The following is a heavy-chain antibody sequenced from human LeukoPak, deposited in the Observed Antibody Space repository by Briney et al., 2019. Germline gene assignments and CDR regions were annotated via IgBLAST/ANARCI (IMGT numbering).Heavy chain of an antibody. CDR2: ISPNSDGT. V-gene: IGHV1-2*07. J-gene: IGHJ5*02. CDR3: ARDEVTRVWFDP. D-gene: IGHD4-17*01. Sequence: RASVKVSCKASGYTFTAYYMHWVRQAPGQGLEWMGWISPNSDGTNYAHKFQGRVTMTKDTSINTAYMELSGLRSDDTAVYYCARDEVTRVWFDPWGQGTLVTVSS. CDR1: GYTFTAYY.